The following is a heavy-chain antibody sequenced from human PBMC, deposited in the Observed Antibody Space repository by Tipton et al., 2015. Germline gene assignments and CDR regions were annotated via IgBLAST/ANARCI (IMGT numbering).Heavy chain of an antibody. D-gene: IGHD5-18*01. CDR3: ATGGYSHGYPNWFDP. V-gene: IGHV4-61*01. Sequence: GLVKPSETLSLTCTVSGGSVGSSPHYWSWIRQPPGKGLEWIGYIYYSGSTNYNPSLKSRVTISVDTSKNQFSLNLSSVTAADTAVYYCATGGYSHGYPNWFDPWGQGTLVTVSS. CDR2: IYYSGST. J-gene: IGHJ5*02. CDR1: GGSVGSSPHY.